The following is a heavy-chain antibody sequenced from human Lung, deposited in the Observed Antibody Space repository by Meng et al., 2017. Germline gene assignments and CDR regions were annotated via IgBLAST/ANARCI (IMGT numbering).Heavy chain of an antibody. V-gene: IGHV1-18*01. Sequence: QVQLVQSGAEVKKPGASMKVSCKASGFTFTHHGFSWVRQAPRQELEWVGWISAYNGRTSYSQKLQGRVTMTTDTSTGTVYMEVRSLRSDDTAVYFCARWGHSSAWPSQWYEYWGQGTLVTVSS. CDR3: ARWGHSSAWPSQWYEY. J-gene: IGHJ4*02. CDR2: ISAYNGRT. CDR1: GFTFTHHG. D-gene: IGHD6-19*01.